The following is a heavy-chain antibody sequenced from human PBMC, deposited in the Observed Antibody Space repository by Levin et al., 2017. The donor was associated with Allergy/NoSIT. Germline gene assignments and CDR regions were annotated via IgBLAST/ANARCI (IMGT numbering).Heavy chain of an antibody. V-gene: IGHV3-7*01. CDR3: AGRIFDI. Sequence: PGGSLRLSCTASEFMFSNYWMAWIRQAPGKGLEWVANIKEDGSEKYYADSVKGRFIISRDNAKNSLYLQMNSLRTEDTALYYCAGRIFDIWGQGTMVTVSS. CDR1: EFMFSNYW. CDR2: IKEDGSEK. J-gene: IGHJ3*02.